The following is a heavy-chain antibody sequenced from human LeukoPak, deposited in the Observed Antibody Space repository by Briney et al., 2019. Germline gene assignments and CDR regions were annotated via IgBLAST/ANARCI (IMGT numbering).Heavy chain of an antibody. CDR1: GYTFTSYG. Sequence: ASVKVSCKASGYTFTSYGISCVRQAPGQGLEWMGWISAYNGNTNYAQKLQGRVTMTTDTSTSTAYMELRSLRSDDTAVYYCARARVLTCYWDNWLDHGGQGTLVTVSS. CDR2: ISAYNGNT. CDR3: ARARVLTCYWDNWLDH. J-gene: IGHJ5*02. D-gene: IGHD3-9*01. V-gene: IGHV1-18*01.